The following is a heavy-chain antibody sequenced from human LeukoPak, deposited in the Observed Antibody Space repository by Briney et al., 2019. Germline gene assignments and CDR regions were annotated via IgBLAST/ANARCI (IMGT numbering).Heavy chain of an antibody. CDR3: ARDRIVGAIGSDAFDI. V-gene: IGHV3-33*01. D-gene: IGHD1-26*01. CDR1: GFTFSSYG. Sequence: GRSLRLSCAASGFTFSSYGMHWVRQAPGKGLEGGAVIWYDGSNKYYADSVKGRFTISRDNSKNTLYLQMNSLRAEDTAVYYCARDRIVGAIGSDAFDIWGQGTMVTVSS. CDR2: IWYDGSNK. J-gene: IGHJ3*02.